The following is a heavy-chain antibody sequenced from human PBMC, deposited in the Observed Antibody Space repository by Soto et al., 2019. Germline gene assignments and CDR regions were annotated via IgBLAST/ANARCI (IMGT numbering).Heavy chain of an antibody. CDR3: ARRVRGGIDAFDI. Sequence: QLQLQESGPGLVKPSETLSLTCTVSGGSISSSSYYWGWIRQPPGKGLEWIGSIYYSGSTYYNPSLKSRVTIPVDTSKTQFSLRLSSVTAADTAVYYCARRVRGGIDAFDIWGQGTMVTVSS. CDR2: IYYSGST. J-gene: IGHJ3*02. D-gene: IGHD1-26*01. CDR1: GGSISSSSYY. V-gene: IGHV4-39*01.